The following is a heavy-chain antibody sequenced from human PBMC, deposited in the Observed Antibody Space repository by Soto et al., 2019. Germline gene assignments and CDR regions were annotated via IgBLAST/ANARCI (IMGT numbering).Heavy chain of an antibody. J-gene: IGHJ4*02. V-gene: IGHV1-24*01. D-gene: IGHD2-8*01. CDR3: ATVVRQDIVLMVYAPHYTYFDY. Sequence: SVKVSCKVSGYTLTELSMHWVRQAPGKGLEWMGGFDPEDGETIYAQKFQGRVTMTEDTSTDTAYMELSSLRSEDTAVYYCATVVRQDIVLMVYAPHYTYFDYWGEGTLVTVSS. CDR2: FDPEDGET. CDR1: GYTLTELS.